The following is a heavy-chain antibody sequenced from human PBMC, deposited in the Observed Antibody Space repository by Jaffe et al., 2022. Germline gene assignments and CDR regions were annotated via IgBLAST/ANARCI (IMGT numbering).Heavy chain of an antibody. CDR3: AKDINYVWGTGPTVYYYYMDV. V-gene: IGHV3-43D*04. Sequence: EVQLVESGGVVVQPGGSLRLSCAASGFTFDDYAMHWVRQAPGKGLEWVSLISWDGGSTYYADSVKGRFTISRDNSKNSLYLQMNSLRAEDTALYYCAKDINYVWGTGPTVYYYYMDVWGKGTTVTVSS. CDR1: GFTFDDYA. CDR2: ISWDGGST. D-gene: IGHD3-16*01. J-gene: IGHJ6*03.